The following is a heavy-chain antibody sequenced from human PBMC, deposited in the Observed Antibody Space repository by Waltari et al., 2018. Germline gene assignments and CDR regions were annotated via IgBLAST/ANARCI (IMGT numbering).Heavy chain of an antibody. Sequence: QVQLVQSGAEVKKPGASVKVSCKASGYTFTGYYMPWVRQAPGQGLEWMGWINPNSGGTNYAQKFQGRVTMTRDTSISTAYMELSRLRSDDTAVYYCASGYYGSGKTGANTFDPWGQGTLVTVSS. CDR3: ASGYYGSGKTGANTFDP. CDR2: INPNSGGT. J-gene: IGHJ5*02. V-gene: IGHV1-2*02. D-gene: IGHD3-10*01. CDR1: GYTFTGYY.